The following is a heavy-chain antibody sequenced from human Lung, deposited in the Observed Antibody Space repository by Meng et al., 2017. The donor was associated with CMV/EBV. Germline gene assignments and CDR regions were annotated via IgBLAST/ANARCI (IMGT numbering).Heavy chain of an antibody. D-gene: IGHD3-22*01. Sequence: SCAASGFTFSSYWMHWVRQAPGRGLVWVSRINSDGSSTSYADSVKGRFTISRDNAKNTLYLKMNSLRAEDAAVYYCARSYYYDSSGYYYPFDYWXQGTLVTVSS. CDR1: GFTFSSYW. CDR3: ARSYYYDSSGYYYPFDY. V-gene: IGHV3-74*01. CDR2: INSDGSST. J-gene: IGHJ4*02.